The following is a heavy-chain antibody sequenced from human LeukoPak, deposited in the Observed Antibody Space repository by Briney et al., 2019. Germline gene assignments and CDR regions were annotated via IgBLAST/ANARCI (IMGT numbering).Heavy chain of an antibody. CDR3: ARVRGSKSMDV. CDR1: GFTFSSYW. J-gene: IGHJ6*02. V-gene: IGHV3-7*01. Sequence: GGSLRLSCAASGFTFSSYWMNWVRQAPGKGLECVANIKQDGSEKYHVDSVKGRFTISRDNAKNSLYLQMNSLRVEDTAVYYCARVRGSKSMDVWGQGTTVTVSS. CDR2: IKQDGSEK. D-gene: IGHD3-10*01.